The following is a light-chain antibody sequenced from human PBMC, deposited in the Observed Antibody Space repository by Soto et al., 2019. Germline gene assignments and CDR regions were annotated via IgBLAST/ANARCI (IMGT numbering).Light chain of an antibody. CDR3: QSYDSSLSGGV. V-gene: IGLV1-40*01. J-gene: IGLJ3*02. CDR1: SSNIGAGYG. CDR2: GNS. Sequence: QSVLTQPPSVSGAPGQRVTISCTGSSSNIGAGYGVHWYQQLPGTAPKLLIYGNSNRPSGVPDRFSGSKSGTSASLAITGLQAADEADYYCQSYDSSLSGGVFGGGTKLTVL.